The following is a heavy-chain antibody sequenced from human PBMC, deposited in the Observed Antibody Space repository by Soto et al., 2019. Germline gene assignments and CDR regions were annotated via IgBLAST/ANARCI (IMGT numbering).Heavy chain of an antibody. V-gene: IGHV1-46*01. Sequence: ASVKVSCKAPRDTFTIYYINCVQQSPVQGLEWMGVINPHGGSTAYAQNSKGRVTLTRDTSASTVYMEVSSLTSEDTAMYYCARSSGGNFGIIIEGTNWIAPGGKGTLVTVS. CDR1: RDTFTIYY. D-gene: IGHD1-26*01. J-gene: IGHJ5*02. CDR2: INPHGGST. CDR3: ARSSGGNFGIIIEGTNWIAP.